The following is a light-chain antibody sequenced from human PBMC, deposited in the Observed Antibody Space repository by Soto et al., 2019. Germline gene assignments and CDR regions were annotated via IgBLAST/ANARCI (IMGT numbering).Light chain of an antibody. Sequence: DIQMTQSPSTLSASVGDRVTSTCRASKSISSWLAWYQQKPGKAPKLLIYDASSLESGVPSRFSGSGSGTEFTLTISSLQPDDFATYYCQQYNSYSPSFGGGTKVEIK. V-gene: IGKV1-5*01. CDR3: QQYNSYSPS. J-gene: IGKJ4*01. CDR1: KSISSW. CDR2: DAS.